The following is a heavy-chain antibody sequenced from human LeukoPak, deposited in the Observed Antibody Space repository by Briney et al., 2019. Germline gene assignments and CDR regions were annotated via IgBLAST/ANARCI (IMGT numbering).Heavy chain of an antibody. Sequence: SETLSLTCTVSGGSINSNPYYWGWIRQPPGKGLEWIGSMYCTGSTFYNPSLKSRVTISADTSKKQFSLKLSSVTAADTAVYYCARELGTAVLKDFDYWGQGTLVTVSS. CDR1: GGSINSNPYY. V-gene: IGHV4-39*07. CDR2: MYCTGST. J-gene: IGHJ4*02. D-gene: IGHD1/OR15-1a*01. CDR3: ARELGTAVLKDFDY.